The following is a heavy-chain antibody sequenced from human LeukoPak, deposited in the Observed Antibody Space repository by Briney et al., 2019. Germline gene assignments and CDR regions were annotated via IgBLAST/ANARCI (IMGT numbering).Heavy chain of an antibody. V-gene: IGHV3-48*02. J-gene: IGHJ3*02. CDR3: ARENIVVVTAIRDAFDI. CDR1: GFTFSSYS. CDR2: NSSGSSTI. D-gene: IGHD2-21*02. Sequence: PGGSLRLSCAASGFTFSSYSMNWVRQAPGRGLEWVSYNSSGSSTIYYADSVKGRCTISRDNAKNSLCLQMNSLRDEDTAVYYCARENIVVVTAIRDAFDIWGQGTMVTVSS.